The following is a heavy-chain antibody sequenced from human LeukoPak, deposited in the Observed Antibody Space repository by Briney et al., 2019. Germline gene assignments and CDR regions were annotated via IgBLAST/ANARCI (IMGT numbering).Heavy chain of an antibody. V-gene: IGHV4-38-2*02. CDR3: ARGAEYYAIWRGYAGYSDY. Sequence: SETLSLTCTVSDYSVSNSYYWGWIRQPPGKGLEWIGNAHHSGITNYNPSLKSRVSISIDTSKNQFSLKLTSVTAADTAVYFCARGAEYYAIWRGYAGYSDYWGQGISVTVSS. J-gene: IGHJ4*02. CDR1: DYSVSNSYY. CDR2: AHHSGIT. D-gene: IGHD3-3*01.